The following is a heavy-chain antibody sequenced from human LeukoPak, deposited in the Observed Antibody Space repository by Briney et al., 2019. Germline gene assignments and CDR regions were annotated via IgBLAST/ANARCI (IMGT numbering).Heavy chain of an antibody. CDR1: GGSINNYY. CDR3: ARGRYCSADICSGGDAFDI. Sequence: SETLSLTCTGSGGSINNYYWSWIRQPAGKGLEWIGRIYTRGSTNYNPSLKSRVTMSVDTSKNQFSLKLSSVTAADTAVYYCARGRYCSADICSGGDAFDIWGQGTMVSVSS. V-gene: IGHV4-4*07. D-gene: IGHD2-15*01. J-gene: IGHJ3*02. CDR2: IYTRGST.